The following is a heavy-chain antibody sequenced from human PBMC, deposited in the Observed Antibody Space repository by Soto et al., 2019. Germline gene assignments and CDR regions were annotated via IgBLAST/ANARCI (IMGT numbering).Heavy chain of an antibody. CDR3: AGGNSPVIFDD. V-gene: IGHV4-59*01. CDR2: IYYSGST. D-gene: IGHD4-4*01. Sequence: PSETLSLTCTVSGGSISSYYWSWIRQPPGKGLEWIGYIYYSGSTNYNPSLKSRVTISVDTSKNQFSLKLSSVTAADTAFYYCAGGNSPVIFDDWGQGTLVTVSS. J-gene: IGHJ4*02. CDR1: GGSISSYY.